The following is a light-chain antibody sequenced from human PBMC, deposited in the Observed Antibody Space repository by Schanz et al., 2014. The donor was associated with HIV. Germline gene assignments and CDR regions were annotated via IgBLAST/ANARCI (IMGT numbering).Light chain of an antibody. J-gene: IGLJ2*01. Sequence: QSALTQPPSASGSPGQPVTIFCTGSSSDVGGYNYVSWYQQHPGKAPKLILYDDTLRPSEYSDRFSGSRSGNTASLTVSDLQAEDEADYYCTSSGGTNNFVIFGGGTKLTVL. CDR3: TSSGGTNNFVI. V-gene: IGLV2-8*01. CDR2: DDT. CDR1: SSDVGGYNY.